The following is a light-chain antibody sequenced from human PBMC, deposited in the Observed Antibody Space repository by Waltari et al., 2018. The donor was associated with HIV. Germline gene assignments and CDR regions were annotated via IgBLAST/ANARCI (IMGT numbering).Light chain of an antibody. V-gene: IGLV8-61*01. CDR2: STN. CDR1: SGSVSTSYY. Sequence: QTVVTQEPSFSVSPGGTVTLTCGLNSGSVSTSYYPSWYQQTPGQAPRTLTYSTNGRSSGVPDRFSGSILRNKAALTITGAQADDECDYYCALYMGSAILFGGGTKLTVL. CDR3: ALYMGSAIL. J-gene: IGLJ2*01.